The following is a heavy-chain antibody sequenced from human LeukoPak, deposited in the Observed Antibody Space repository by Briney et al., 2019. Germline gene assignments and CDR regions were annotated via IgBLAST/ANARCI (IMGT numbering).Heavy chain of an antibody. J-gene: IGHJ4*02. CDR2: IYYSGST. Sequence: KTSETLSLTCTVSGGSISSSSYYWGWIRQPPGKGLEWIGSIYYSGSTYHNPSLKSRVTISVDTSKNQFSLKLSSVTAADTAVYYCARLVFPNYMIVVVITSGYFDYWGQGTLVTVSS. D-gene: IGHD3-22*01. CDR1: GGSISSSSYY. V-gene: IGHV4-39*01. CDR3: ARLVFPNYMIVVVITSGYFDY.